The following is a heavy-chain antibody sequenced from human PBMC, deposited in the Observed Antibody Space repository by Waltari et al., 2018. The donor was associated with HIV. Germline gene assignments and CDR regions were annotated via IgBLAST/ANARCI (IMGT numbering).Heavy chain of an antibody. CDR3: ARDHGFGYSSGF. D-gene: IGHD6-19*01. J-gene: IGHJ4*02. CDR2: ISSSSSYI. Sequence: EVQLGESGGGMVKTGGSLRRSCAVSGFPFSSYRMNWVRQAPGKGLELVSSISSSSSYIYYADSVKGRFTISRDNAKNSLYLQMTSLRAEDTAVYYCARDHGFGYSSGFWGQGTLVTVSS. CDR1: GFPFSSYR. V-gene: IGHV3-21*01.